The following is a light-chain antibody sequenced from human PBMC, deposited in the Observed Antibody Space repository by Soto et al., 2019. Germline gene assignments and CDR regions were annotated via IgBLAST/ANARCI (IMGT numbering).Light chain of an antibody. CDR2: GAS. J-gene: IGKJ1*01. CDR1: QSVSSSF. Sequence: IVLTHSPGTLSFSPGEIATLSFRAIQSVSSSFLAWYQQKPGQAPRLLIYGASSRATGIPDRFSGSGSGTDFTLTISRLEPEDFAVYYCQQYGSSRTWTFGQGTKVDIK. CDR3: QQYGSSRTWT. V-gene: IGKV3-20*01.